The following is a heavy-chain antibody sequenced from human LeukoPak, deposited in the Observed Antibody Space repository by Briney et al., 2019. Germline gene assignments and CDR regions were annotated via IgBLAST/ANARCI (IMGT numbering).Heavy chain of an antibody. Sequence: SLRLSCAASGFTFSDHYMDWVRQAPRKGLEWVGRTRNKANSYTTEYAASVKGRFTISRHDSNNSLFLQMNSLKTEDTAVYYCVRDAGSYSDYWGQGTLVTVSS. J-gene: IGHJ4*02. V-gene: IGHV3-72*01. CDR1: GFTFSDHY. CDR2: TRNKANSYTT. CDR3: VRDAGSYSDY.